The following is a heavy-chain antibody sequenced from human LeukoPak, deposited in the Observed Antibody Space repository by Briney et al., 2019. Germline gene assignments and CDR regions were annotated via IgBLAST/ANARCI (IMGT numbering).Heavy chain of an antibody. V-gene: IGHV1-69*05. Sequence: PSVKVSCKASGGTFSSYAISWVRQAPGQGLEWMGGIIPIFGTANYAQKFQGRVTITTDESTSTAYMELSSLRSEDTAVYYCARGAPNYDSSGYYYYYYYMDVWGKGTTVTVSS. D-gene: IGHD3-22*01. CDR1: GGTFSSYA. CDR3: ARGAPNYDSSGYYYYYYYMDV. CDR2: IIPIFGTA. J-gene: IGHJ6*03.